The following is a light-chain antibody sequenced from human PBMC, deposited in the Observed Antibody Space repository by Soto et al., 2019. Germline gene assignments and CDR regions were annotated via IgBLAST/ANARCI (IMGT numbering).Light chain of an antibody. CDR1: QSVSSSY. J-gene: IGKJ5*01. CDR2: GAS. CDR3: QQYDSSPIT. V-gene: IGKV3-20*01. Sequence: EIVLTQSPGDLSLSPGERATLSCRASQSVSSSYLAWYQQKPGQAPSLLIYGASRRATGIPDRFSGSGSGTDFTLTISRLEPEDFAVYYCQQYDSSPITFGQGTRLEIK.